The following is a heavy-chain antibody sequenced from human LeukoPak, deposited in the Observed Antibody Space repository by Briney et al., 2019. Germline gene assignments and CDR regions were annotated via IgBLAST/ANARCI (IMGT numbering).Heavy chain of an antibody. J-gene: IGHJ6*02. CDR3: ARDEVNYYGLDV. Sequence: GASVKVSCRASGYILTNYAVHWVRQAPGQRLEWMGWMNAGKGNTGYSQIFQDRLTISWDTSANTAYMELNRLRSEDTAVYYCARDEVNYYGLDVWGQGTTVTVSS. D-gene: IGHD2-21*01. V-gene: IGHV1-3*01. CDR1: GYILTNYA. CDR2: MNAGKGNT.